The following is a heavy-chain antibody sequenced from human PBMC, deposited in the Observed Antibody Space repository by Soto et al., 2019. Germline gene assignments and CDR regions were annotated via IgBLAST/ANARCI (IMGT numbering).Heavy chain of an antibody. J-gene: IGHJ5*02. CDR2: ISDSGSS. CDR3: ARTLPGTSGGGIDP. D-gene: IGHD1-1*01. Sequence: QVQLRESGPGLVKPSETLSLMCSVSGGSFTNSFWSWLRQPPGKGLELIGFISDSGSSKYSPSHFRPGNISRDPSESAFSPPLTPVTAADTAVYYCARTLPGTSGGGIDPWGQGSLVTVSS. CDR1: GGSFTNSF. V-gene: IGHV4-4*08.